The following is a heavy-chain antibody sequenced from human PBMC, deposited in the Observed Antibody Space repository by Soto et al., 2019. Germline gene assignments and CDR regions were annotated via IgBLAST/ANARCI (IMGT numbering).Heavy chain of an antibody. Sequence: ASVKVSCKASGYAFTSYGISWVRQAPGQGLEWMGWISAYNGNTNYAQKLQGRVTMTTDTSTSTAYMELRSLRSDDTAVYYCARVGGSHWNYYGMDVWGQGTTVTVSS. CDR1: GYAFTSYG. V-gene: IGHV1-18*01. D-gene: IGHD1-26*01. CDR2: ISAYNGNT. CDR3: ARVGGSHWNYYGMDV. J-gene: IGHJ6*02.